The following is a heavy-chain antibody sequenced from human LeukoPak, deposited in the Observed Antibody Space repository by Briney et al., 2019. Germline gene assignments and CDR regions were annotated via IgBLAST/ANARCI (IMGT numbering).Heavy chain of an antibody. Sequence: GGSLRLSCAASGFTFSSYWMSWVRQAPGKGLEWVSVIYSGGSTYYADSVKGRFTISRDNSKNTLYLQMNSLRAEDTAVYYCARDSYYYGSGSYYNVGYYYYYGMDVWGKGTTVTVSS. D-gene: IGHD3-10*01. CDR2: IYSGGST. V-gene: IGHV3-53*01. CDR3: ARDSYYYGSGSYYNVGYYYYYGMDV. CDR1: GFTFSSYW. J-gene: IGHJ6*04.